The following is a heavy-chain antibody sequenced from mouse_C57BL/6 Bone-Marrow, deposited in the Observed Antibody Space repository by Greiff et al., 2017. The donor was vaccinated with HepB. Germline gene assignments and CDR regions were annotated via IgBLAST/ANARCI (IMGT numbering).Heavy chain of an antibody. CDR3: TGSNYYGSSYVGNYAMDY. D-gene: IGHD1-1*01. CDR1: GFTFSNYW. Sequence: EVKLVESGGGLVQPGGSMKLSCVASGFTFSNYWMNWVRQSPEKGLEWVAQIRLKSDNYATHYAESVKGRFTISRDDSKSSVYLQMNNLRAEDTGIYYCTGSNYYGSSYVGNYAMDYWGQGTSVTVSS. J-gene: IGHJ4*01. CDR2: IRLKSDNYAT. V-gene: IGHV6-3*01.